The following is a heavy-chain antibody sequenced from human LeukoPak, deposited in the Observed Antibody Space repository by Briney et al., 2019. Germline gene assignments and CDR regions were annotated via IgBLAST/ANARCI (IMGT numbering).Heavy chain of an antibody. CDR2: ISSSGSTI. Sequence: TGGSLRLSCAASGFTFSSYSMNWVRQAPGKGREWVSYISSSGSTIYYADSVKGRFTISRDNAKNSLYLQMNSLRAEDTAVYYCARNPLSYYYDSSGYYYLGYYYYGMDVWGQGTTVTVSS. CDR3: ARNPLSYYYDSSGYYYLGYYYYGMDV. J-gene: IGHJ6*02. D-gene: IGHD3-22*01. CDR1: GFTFSSYS. V-gene: IGHV3-48*04.